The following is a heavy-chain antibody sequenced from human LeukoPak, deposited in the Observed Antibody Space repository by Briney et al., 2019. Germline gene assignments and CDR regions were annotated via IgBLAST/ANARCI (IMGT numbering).Heavy chain of an antibody. CDR2: IYYSGST. CDR1: GGSISSGGHF. V-gene: IGHV4-31*03. CDR3: TRDGPRSSGYPDT. J-gene: IGHJ5*02. D-gene: IGHD3-22*01. Sequence: SETLSLTCTVFGGSISSGGHFWSWIRQHPGKGLEWIGYIYYSGSTYYNPSLKSRVNISVDTSKNQFSLRLNSVTAADTAVYYCTRDGPRSSGYPDTWGQGTRVTVSS.